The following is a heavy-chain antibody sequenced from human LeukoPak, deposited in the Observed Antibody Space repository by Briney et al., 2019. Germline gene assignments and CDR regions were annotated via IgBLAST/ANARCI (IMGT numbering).Heavy chain of an antibody. Sequence: GGSLRLSCAASGFTFSSYSMNWVRQAPGKGLEWVSSISSSSSYIYYAVSVKGRFTISRDNAKNSLYLQMNSLRAEDTAVYYCARFSGYDSFDYWGQGTLVTVSS. J-gene: IGHJ4*02. CDR1: GFTFSSYS. CDR3: ARFSGYDSFDY. V-gene: IGHV3-21*01. CDR2: ISSSSSYI. D-gene: IGHD5-12*01.